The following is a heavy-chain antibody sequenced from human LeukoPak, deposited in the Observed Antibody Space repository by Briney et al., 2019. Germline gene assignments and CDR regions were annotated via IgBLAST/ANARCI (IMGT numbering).Heavy chain of an antibody. V-gene: IGHV3-30*02. J-gene: IGHJ4*02. Sequence: GRSLRLSCAASGFTFSNYGMHWVRQAPGKGLEWVAFIRYDGSNKYYADSVKGRFTISRDNSKNTLYLQMNSLRAEDTAVYYCAKLYYYDSSGSPRVLDYWGQGTLVTVSS. CDR3: AKLYYYDSSGSPRVLDY. CDR2: IRYDGSNK. D-gene: IGHD3-22*01. CDR1: GFTFSNYG.